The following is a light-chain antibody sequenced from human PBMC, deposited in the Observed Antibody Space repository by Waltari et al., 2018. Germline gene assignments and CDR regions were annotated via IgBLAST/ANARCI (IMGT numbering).Light chain of an antibody. Sequence: DIVMTQTPLSLSVTPGQPASISCKSSQSLLNTNGKTYLYWFLQKPGQPQQPLIYEVSNRFSGVPDRYSGSQSGTDFTLKISRVEAEVVGVYSCMQSMQSPITFGQGTRLEI. CDR2: EVS. CDR3: MQSMQSPIT. CDR1: QSLLNTNGKTY. J-gene: IGKJ5*01. V-gene: IGKV2D-29*01.